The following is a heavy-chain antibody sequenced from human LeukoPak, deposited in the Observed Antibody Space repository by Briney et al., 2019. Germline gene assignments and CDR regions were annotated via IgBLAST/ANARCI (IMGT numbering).Heavy chain of an antibody. CDR3: ARGGYCSGGSCYPLGS. Sequence: GGSLRLSCAASGFTFSSYWMSWVRQAPGKGLEWVAHIKQGGSEKYYVDSVKGRFTISRDNAKNSLYLQMNSLRAEDTAVYYCARGGYCSGGSCYPLGSWGQGTLVTVSS. D-gene: IGHD2-15*01. CDR2: IKQGGSEK. J-gene: IGHJ5*02. V-gene: IGHV3-7*01. CDR1: GFTFSSYW.